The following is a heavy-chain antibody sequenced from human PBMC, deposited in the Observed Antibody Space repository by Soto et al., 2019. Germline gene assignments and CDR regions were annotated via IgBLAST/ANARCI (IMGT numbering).Heavy chain of an antibody. V-gene: IGHV3-21*01. Sequence: GGSLRLSCTVSGFTFSSWTMNWVRQAPGKGLEWVSSISTSSTYIYYADSVKGRFTISRDNAKDSLYLNMNNLRADDTAVYYCAKGGTHFDYWGQGTLVTVSS. CDR1: GFTFSSWT. CDR3: AKGGTHFDY. D-gene: IGHD1-1*01. CDR2: ISTSSTYI. J-gene: IGHJ4*02.